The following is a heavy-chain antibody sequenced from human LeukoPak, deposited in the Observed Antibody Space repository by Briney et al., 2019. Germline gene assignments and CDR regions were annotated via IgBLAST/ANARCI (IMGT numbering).Heavy chain of an antibody. CDR1: GFTFSRYA. CDR2: IWYDGSNQ. J-gene: IGHJ4*02. CDR3: ARDWYYDSSGYLPY. D-gene: IGHD3-22*01. Sequence: GGSLRLSCAASGFTFSRYAMHWVRQAPGKGLGWVAVIWYDGSNQYYVDSVKGRFAISRDNSKKMLYLQMNSLRAEDTAVYYCARDWYYDSSGYLPYWGQGTLVIVSS. V-gene: IGHV3-33*01.